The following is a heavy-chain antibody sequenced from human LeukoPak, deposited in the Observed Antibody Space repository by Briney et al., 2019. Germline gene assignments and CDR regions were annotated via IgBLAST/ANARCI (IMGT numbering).Heavy chain of an antibody. CDR2: IRSKTGGGTI. V-gene: IGHV3-15*01. J-gene: IGHJ4*02. CDR1: GFTFGNAW. D-gene: IGHD5-12*01. CDR3: TVAIVAPMWDC. Sequence: GGSLRLSCAASGFTFGNAWMSWVRQAPGKGLEWVGRIRSKTGGGTIDYAAPVKGRLTISRDDSKNTLYLQMSSLKNEDTAVYYCTVAIVAPMWDCWGQGTLVTVSS.